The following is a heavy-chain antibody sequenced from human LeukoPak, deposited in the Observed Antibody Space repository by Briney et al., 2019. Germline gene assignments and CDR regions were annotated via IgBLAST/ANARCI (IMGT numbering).Heavy chain of an antibody. D-gene: IGHD3-3*01. CDR2: ISAYNGNT. Sequence: ASVNVSCTASGYTFTSYGISWVRQAPGQGLEWMGWISAYNGNTNYAQKLQGRVTMTTDTSTSTAYMELRSLRSDDTAVYYCARAGGEKLRFYYYFDYWGQGTLVTVSS. CDR3: ARAGGEKLRFYYYFDY. CDR1: GYTFTSYG. V-gene: IGHV1-18*01. J-gene: IGHJ4*02.